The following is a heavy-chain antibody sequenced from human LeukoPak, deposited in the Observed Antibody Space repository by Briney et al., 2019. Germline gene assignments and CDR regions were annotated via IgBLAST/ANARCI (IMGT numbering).Heavy chain of an antibody. Sequence: PGGSLRLSCAASGFTFSDSCMNWIRQAPGKGLEWLSYISHSGSNLDYAESGRGRFTISRDNANHSMYLQINSLRAEDTAVYYCARGDSCGVPDYWGQGTLVTVSS. J-gene: IGHJ4*02. CDR3: ARGDSCGVPDY. CDR2: ISHSGSNL. V-gene: IGHV3-11*01. D-gene: IGHD2-21*01. CDR1: GFTFSDSC.